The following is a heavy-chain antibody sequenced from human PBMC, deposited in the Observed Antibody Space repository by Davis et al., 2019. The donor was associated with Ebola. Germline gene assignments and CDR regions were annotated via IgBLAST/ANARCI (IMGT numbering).Heavy chain of an antibody. CDR3: ARSNPTLLFDWLCFDY. J-gene: IGHJ4*02. CDR2: ISSSGSTI. D-gene: IGHD3-9*01. V-gene: IGHV3-48*04. Sequence: GGSLRLSCAASGFTFSSYAMNWVRQAPGKGLEWVSYISSSGSTIYYADSVKGRFTISRDNAKNSLYLQMNSLRAEDTAVYYCARSNPTLLFDWLCFDYWGQGTLVTVSS. CDR1: GFTFSSYA.